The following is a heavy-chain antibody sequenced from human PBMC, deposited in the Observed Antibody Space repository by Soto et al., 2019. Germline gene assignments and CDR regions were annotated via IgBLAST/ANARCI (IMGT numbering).Heavy chain of an antibody. CDR3: ARGSTIFGVVTIANWFDP. V-gene: IGHV4-59*12. Sequence: ASETLSLTCTVSGASISSYYWSWIRQSPGKGLEWIGHIHYSGSTNYNPSLKSRVTISVDTSKNQFSLKLSSVTAADTAVYYCARGSTIFGVVTIANWFDPWGQGTLVTVSS. J-gene: IGHJ5*02. CDR1: GASISSYY. CDR2: IHYSGST. D-gene: IGHD3-3*01.